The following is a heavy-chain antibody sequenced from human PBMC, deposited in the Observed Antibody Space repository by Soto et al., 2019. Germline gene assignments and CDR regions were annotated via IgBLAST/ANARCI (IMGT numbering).Heavy chain of an antibody. Sequence: SETLSLTCAVYGGSFSGYYWSRIRQPPGKGLEWIGEINHSGSTNYNPSLKSRVTISVDTSKNQFSLKLSSVTAADTAVYYCARRQLRDGDFDYWGQGTLVTVSS. J-gene: IGHJ4*02. V-gene: IGHV4-34*01. CDR2: INHSGST. CDR1: GGSFSGYY. CDR3: ARRQLRDGDFDY. D-gene: IGHD2-8*01.